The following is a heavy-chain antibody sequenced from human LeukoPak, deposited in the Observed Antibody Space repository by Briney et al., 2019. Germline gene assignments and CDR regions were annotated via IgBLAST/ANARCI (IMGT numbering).Heavy chain of an antibody. CDR3: ARTDSVPAGDYHYWYMDV. Sequence: ASVKVSRKASGFTLIDYIHWVRQDPRQGLQWMGWIKPNSGDTDYAQRFQGRVTMTRDTSISTVYMELSSLRSDDTAVYYCARTDSVPAGDYHYWYMDVWGKGTTVTVSS. CDR1: GFTLIDY. J-gene: IGHJ6*03. V-gene: IGHV1-2*02. CDR2: IKPNSGDT. D-gene: IGHD2-2*01.